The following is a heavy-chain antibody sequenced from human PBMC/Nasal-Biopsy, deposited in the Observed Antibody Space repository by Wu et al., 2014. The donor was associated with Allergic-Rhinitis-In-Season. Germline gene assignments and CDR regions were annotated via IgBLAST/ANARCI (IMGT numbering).Heavy chain of an antibody. Sequence: LRLSCAASGFTFNSYGMHWVRQAPGKGLEWVAFIRYDGSQTYYADSVNGRFTISRDNAKNSLYLQMNSLRADDTAVYYCARDISGDHELDAVDVWGQGTMVTVSS. V-gene: IGHV3-30*02. J-gene: IGHJ3*01. CDR2: IRYDGSQT. CDR1: GFTFNSYG. CDR3: ARDISGDHELDAVDV. D-gene: IGHD3-3*02.